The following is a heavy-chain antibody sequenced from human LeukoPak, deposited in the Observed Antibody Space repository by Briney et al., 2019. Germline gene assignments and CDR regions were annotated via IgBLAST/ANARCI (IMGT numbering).Heavy chain of an antibody. V-gene: IGHV3-43*01. D-gene: IGHD2-2*01. CDR3: TKDRYCTTTSCPLDY. Sequence: GGSLRLSCAASGFTFDDYTFHWVRQAPGKGLEWVSLTTWDGGTTYYADSVKGRFTISRDNSKNSVYLQMNSLRTEDTALYYCTKDRYCTTTSCPLDYWGQGTLVTVSS. J-gene: IGHJ4*02. CDR2: TTWDGGTT. CDR1: GFTFDDYT.